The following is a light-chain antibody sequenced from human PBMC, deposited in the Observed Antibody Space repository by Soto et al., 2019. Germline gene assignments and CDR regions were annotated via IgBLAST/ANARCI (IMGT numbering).Light chain of an antibody. CDR3: QQRLHWPIT. CDR1: QTVGRY. CDR2: DAS. V-gene: IGKV3-11*01. J-gene: IGKJ5*01. Sequence: VLTHSPATLSLSPVERVTLSCRASQTVGRYLSWYQHSPGQGPRILVYDASNRATGVPARFSGSGSETDFTLTISSLENEDFAVYYCQQRLHWPITFGQGTRLEIK.